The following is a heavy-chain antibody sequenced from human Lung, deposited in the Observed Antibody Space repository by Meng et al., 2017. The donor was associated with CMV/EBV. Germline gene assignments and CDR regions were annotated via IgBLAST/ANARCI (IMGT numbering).Heavy chain of an antibody. CDR2: INHSRNT. CDR3: ARGRVAARQIQRPGLYFDD. V-gene: IGHV4-34*01. Sequence: SQTXSLTXAVYGGSFSGYYWTWIRQPPGKGLEWIGEINHSRNTNYNPSLKSRVTMSVDTSKNQFSLSLSSVSAADTAVYYCARGRVAARQIQRPGLYFDDWXQRTLVTVSS. D-gene: IGHD6-6*01. J-gene: IGHJ4*01. CDR1: GGSFSGYY.